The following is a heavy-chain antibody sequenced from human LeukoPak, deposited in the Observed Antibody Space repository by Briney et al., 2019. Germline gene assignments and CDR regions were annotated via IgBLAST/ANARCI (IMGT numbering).Heavy chain of an antibody. V-gene: IGHV1-2*02. CDR2: INPKSGGI. Sequence: ASVKVSCKASGYTFSGYYMHWVRQAPGQGLEWMGWINPKSGGINYAQKFQGRVTMTRDTSISTAYMELSRLRSDDTAVYYCAREVGPTMYYFDYWGQGTLVTVSS. J-gene: IGHJ4*02. D-gene: IGHD1-26*01. CDR3: AREVGPTMYYFDY. CDR1: GYTFSGYY.